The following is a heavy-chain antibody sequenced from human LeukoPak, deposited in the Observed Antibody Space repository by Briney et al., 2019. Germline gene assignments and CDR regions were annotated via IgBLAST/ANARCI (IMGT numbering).Heavy chain of an antibody. CDR2: ISWNSGSI. Sequence: GGSLRLSCAASGFTFDDYAMHWVRQAPGKGLEWVSGISWNSGSIGYADSVKGRFTISRDDAKNSLYLQMNSLRAEDMALYYCARGGGWSGSNWFDPWGQGTLVTVSS. CDR3: ARGGGWSGSNWFDP. V-gene: IGHV3-9*03. CDR1: GFTFDDYA. D-gene: IGHD3-3*01. J-gene: IGHJ5*02.